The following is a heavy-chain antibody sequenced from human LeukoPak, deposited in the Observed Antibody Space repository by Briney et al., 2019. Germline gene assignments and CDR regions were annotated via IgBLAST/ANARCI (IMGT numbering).Heavy chain of an antibody. D-gene: IGHD3-3*01. CDR3: AGGYDSWSGYYGLGYYYYYMDV. J-gene: IGHJ6*03. CDR2: IIPIFGTA. Sequence: SVKVSCKASGGTFSSYAISWVRQAPGQGLEWMGRIIPIFGTANYAQKFQGRVTITTDESTSTAYMALSSLRSEDTAVYYCAGGYDSWSGYYGLGYYYYYMDVWGKGTTVTVSS. V-gene: IGHV1-69*05. CDR1: GGTFSSYA.